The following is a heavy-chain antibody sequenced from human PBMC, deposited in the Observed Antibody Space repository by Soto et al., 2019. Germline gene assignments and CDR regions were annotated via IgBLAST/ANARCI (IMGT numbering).Heavy chain of an antibody. CDR2: ISSSSSTI. D-gene: IGHD3-22*01. Sequence: GGSLRLSCAASGFTFSSYIMSWVRQAPGKGLEWVSYISSSSSTIYYADSVKGRVTISRDNAKNSLYLQMNSLRDEDTAVYYCVRADYYFDSTDYWGQGTLVTVSS. CDR3: VRADYYFDSTDY. J-gene: IGHJ4*02. CDR1: GFTFSSYI. V-gene: IGHV3-48*02.